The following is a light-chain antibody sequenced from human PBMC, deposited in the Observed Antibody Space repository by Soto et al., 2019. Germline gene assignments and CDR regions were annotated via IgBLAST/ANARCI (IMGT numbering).Light chain of an antibody. CDR1: QSVSSY. CDR3: QHRDYWPPGAT. J-gene: IGKJ4*01. CDR2: DAS. V-gene: IGKV3-11*01. Sequence: EVVLTQSPATLSLSPGERATLSCRASQSVSSYLAWYQQKPGQAPRLLIYDASNRATGIPARFSGSGSGTDFTLTISSLEPEDFAVYYCQHRDYWPPGATFGGGTKVEIK.